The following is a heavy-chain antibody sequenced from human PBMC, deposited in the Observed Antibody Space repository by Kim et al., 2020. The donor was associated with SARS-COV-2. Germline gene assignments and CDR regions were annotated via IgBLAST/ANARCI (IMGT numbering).Heavy chain of an antibody. CDR3: ARDGGDNRDYYGMDV. Sequence: SETLSLTCTVSGGSISSYYWSWIRQPPGKGLEWIGYIYYSGSTNYNPSLKSRVTISVDTSKNQFSLKLSSVTAADTAVYYCARDGGDNRDYYGMDVWGQGTTVTVSS. CDR2: IYYSGST. J-gene: IGHJ6*02. V-gene: IGHV4-59*13. CDR1: GGSISSYY. D-gene: IGHD2-21*01.